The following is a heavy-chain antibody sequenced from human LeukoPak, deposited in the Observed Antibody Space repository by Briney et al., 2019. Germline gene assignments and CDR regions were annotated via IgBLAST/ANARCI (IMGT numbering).Heavy chain of an antibody. V-gene: IGHV3-30-3*01. CDR1: GFTFSSYA. Sequence: GRSLRLSCAASGFTFSSYAMHWVRQAPGKGLEWGAVISYDGSNKYYADSVKGRFTISRDNSKNTLYLQMNSRRAEDTAVYYCARDRDIVVVTDPHYWGQGTLVTVSS. CDR3: ARDRDIVVVTDPHY. CDR2: ISYDGSNK. J-gene: IGHJ4*02. D-gene: IGHD2-21*02.